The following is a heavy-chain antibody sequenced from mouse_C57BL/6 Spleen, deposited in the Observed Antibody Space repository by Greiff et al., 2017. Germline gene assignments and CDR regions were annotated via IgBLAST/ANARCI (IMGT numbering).Heavy chain of an antibody. V-gene: IGHV5-6*01. Sequence: EVQLVESGGDLVKPGGSLKLSCAASGFTFSSYGMSWVRQTPDKRLEWVATISSGGSYTYYPDSVKGRFTISRDNAKNTLYLQMSSLKSEDTAMYYCARQGTVVEGDYWGQGTTLTVSS. D-gene: IGHD1-1*01. CDR1: GFTFSSYG. CDR3: ARQGTVVEGDY. CDR2: ISSGGSYT. J-gene: IGHJ2*01.